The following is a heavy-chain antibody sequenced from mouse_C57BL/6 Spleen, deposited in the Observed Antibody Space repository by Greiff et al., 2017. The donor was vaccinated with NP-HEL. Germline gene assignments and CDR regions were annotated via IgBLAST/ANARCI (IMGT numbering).Heavy chain of an antibody. CDR2: IDPSDSYT. Sequence: QVQLQQPGAELVRPGPSVKLSCKASGYTFTSYWMHWVKQRPGQGLEWIGVIDPSDSYTNYNQKFKGKATLTVDTSSSTAYMQLSSLTSEDSAVYYCARAPPLIRRAMDYWGQGTSVTVSS. D-gene: IGHD2-12*01. V-gene: IGHV1-59*01. CDR1: GYTFTSYW. J-gene: IGHJ4*01. CDR3: ARAPPLIRRAMDY.